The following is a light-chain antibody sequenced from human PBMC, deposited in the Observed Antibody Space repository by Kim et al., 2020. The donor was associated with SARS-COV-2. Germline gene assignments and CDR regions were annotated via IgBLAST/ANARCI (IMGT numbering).Light chain of an antibody. CDR3: KSRDSSGNHLV. CDR2: AKD. V-gene: IGLV3-19*01. CDR1: SLRINY. Sequence: SSELTQDPAVSVALGQTVRITCQGDSLRINYASWYQQKPGQAPVLVINAKDNRPSGIPDRFSGSTSGNTASLTITGAQAEDEADYYCKSRDSSGNHLVFGGGTKLSVL. J-gene: IGLJ3*02.